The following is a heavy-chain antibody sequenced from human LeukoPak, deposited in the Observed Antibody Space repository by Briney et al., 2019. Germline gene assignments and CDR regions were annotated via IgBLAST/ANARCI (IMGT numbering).Heavy chain of an antibody. J-gene: IGHJ4*02. V-gene: IGHV1-2*02. CDR3: ARSSGDSSLDY. Sequence: ASVKVSCKASGYTFTGYYIHWVRQAPGHGLEWMGWMNPNTADTNYAQRFQGRVTMTRDMSISTAYMELSSLRSDDTAIFYCARSSGDSSLDYWGQGTLVTVSS. CDR2: MNPNTADT. D-gene: IGHD2-15*01. CDR1: GYTFTGYY.